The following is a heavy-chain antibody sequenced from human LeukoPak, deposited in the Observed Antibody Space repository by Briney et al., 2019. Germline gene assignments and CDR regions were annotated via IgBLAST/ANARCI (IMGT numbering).Heavy chain of an antibody. CDR3: ARAMVRGVIP. CDR2: ISSSSDTI. CDR1: GFTFSSYS. Sequence: HPGGSLRLSCAASGFTFSSYSMHWVRQAPGKVLEWVSYISSSSDTIYYADSVKGRFTISRDNAKNSLYLQMNSLRDEDTAVYYCARAMVRGVIPWGQGSLVTVSS. V-gene: IGHV3-48*02. J-gene: IGHJ5*02. D-gene: IGHD3-10*01.